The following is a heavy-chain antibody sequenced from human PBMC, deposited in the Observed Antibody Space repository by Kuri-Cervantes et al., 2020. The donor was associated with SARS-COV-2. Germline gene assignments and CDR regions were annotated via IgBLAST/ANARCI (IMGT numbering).Heavy chain of an antibody. CDR3: ASPIYCSSTSCYLGRSHDAFDI. D-gene: IGHD2-2*01. J-gene: IGHJ3*02. V-gene: IGHV3-11*04. CDR2: ISSGGSTI. CDR1: GFTFSDYY. Sequence: GESLKISCAASGFTFSDYYMSWIRQAPGKGLEWVSYISSGGSTIYYADSVKGRFTISRDNAKNSLYLQMNSLRAEDTAVYYCASPIYCSSTSCYLGRSHDAFDIWGQGTMVTVSS.